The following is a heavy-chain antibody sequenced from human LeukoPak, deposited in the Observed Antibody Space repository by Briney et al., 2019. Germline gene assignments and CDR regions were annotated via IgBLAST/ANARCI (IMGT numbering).Heavy chain of an antibody. D-gene: IGHD6-19*01. CDR3: ALLAVASDFDY. CDR1: RFPFSVYE. CDR2: IASSGTIK. V-gene: IGHV3-48*03. Sequence: PGESLRLSCAVSRFPFSVYEFNWVRQAPGKGLEWVASIASSGTIKYYADSVEGRFSISRDNAKNSLYLQMNSLRVEDTGFYYCALLAVASDFDYWGQGALVTVSS. J-gene: IGHJ4*02.